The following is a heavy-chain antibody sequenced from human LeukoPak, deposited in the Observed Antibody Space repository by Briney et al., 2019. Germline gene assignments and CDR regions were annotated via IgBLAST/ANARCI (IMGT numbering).Heavy chain of an antibody. CDR3: AKDENYYDSSGYYMRGAFDI. CDR1: GFTFSSYA. D-gene: IGHD3-22*01. Sequence: GGSLRLSCAASGFTFSSYAMSWVRQAPGKGLEWVSAISGSGGSTYYADSVKGRFTISRDNSKNTLYLQMDSLRAEDTDVYYCAKDENYYDSSGYYMRGAFDIWGQGTMVTVSS. V-gene: IGHV3-23*01. CDR2: ISGSGGST. J-gene: IGHJ3*02.